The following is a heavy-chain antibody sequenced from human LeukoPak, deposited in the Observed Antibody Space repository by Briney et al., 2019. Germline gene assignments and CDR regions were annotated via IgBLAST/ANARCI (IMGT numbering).Heavy chain of an antibody. Sequence: ASVKVSCKASRYTFTSYGISWVRQAPGQGLEWMGWISTYNGYTYSAQNPQGRVTMTTDSSPRTAYMRVRSLRSDATAVYYCARYVAARRYFDYWGRGTPVTVSS. J-gene: IGHJ4*02. CDR1: RYTFTSYG. CDR2: ISTYNGYT. D-gene: IGHD6-6*01. V-gene: IGHV1-18*01. CDR3: ARYVAARRYFDY.